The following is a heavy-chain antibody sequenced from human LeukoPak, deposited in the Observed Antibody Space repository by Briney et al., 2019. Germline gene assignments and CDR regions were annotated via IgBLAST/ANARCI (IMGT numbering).Heavy chain of an antibody. V-gene: IGHV3-7*03. CDR2: INLDGSTK. Sequence: GGSLRLSCTASRFTFSSSWMTWVRQAPGKGLEWVANINLDGSTKNFVDSVKGRFTISRDNAKNSLYLQMDSLRAEDTAVYFCTRDHGQGWFPIWGQGTLVTVSS. J-gene: IGHJ4*02. CDR3: TRDHGQGWFPI. D-gene: IGHD2-15*01. CDR1: RFTFSSSW.